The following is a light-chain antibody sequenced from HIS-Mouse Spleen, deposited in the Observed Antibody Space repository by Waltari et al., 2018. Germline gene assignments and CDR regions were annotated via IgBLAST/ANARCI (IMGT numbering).Light chain of an antibody. CDR1: NIGRKI. CDR3: QVWDSSSDHYV. J-gene: IGLJ1*01. Sequence: SYVLTQPPSVSVAPGKTARITCGGNNIGRKIVHWYQQKPGQAPVLVVYDDSARPSGIPGRFSGSNSGNTATLTISRVEAGDEADYYCQVWDSSSDHYVFGTGTKVTVL. CDR2: DDS. V-gene: IGLV3-21*03.